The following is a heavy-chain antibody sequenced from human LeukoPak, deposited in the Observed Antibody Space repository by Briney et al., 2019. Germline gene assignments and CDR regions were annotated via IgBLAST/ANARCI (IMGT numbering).Heavy chain of an antibody. CDR1: GFTFSSYG. CDR3: AKDLWFRTTSMAAAGTDY. CDR2: ISYDGSNK. Sequence: GGSLRLSCAASGFTFSSYGMHWVRQAPGKGLEWVAVISYDGSNKYYADSVKGRFTISRDNSKNTLYLQMNSLRPEDTAVYYCAKDLWFRTTSMAAAGTDYWGQGTLVTGSS. J-gene: IGHJ4*02. D-gene: IGHD5-18*01. V-gene: IGHV3-30*18.